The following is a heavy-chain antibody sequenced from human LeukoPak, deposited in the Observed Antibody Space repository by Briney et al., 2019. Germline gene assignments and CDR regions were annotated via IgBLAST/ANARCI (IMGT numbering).Heavy chain of an antibody. CDR2: ISSSSSYI. J-gene: IGHJ6*01. CDR3: ARDYDGYCSGGSCKGGMDV. Sequence: GGSLRLSCAASGFSFSTYSMYWVRQAPGKGLEWVSSISSSSSYIHYADTVKGRFTISRDNAKNSLYLQMNSLRAEDTALYYCARDYDGYCSGGSCKGGMDVWGQGTTVTVSS. V-gene: IGHV3-21*01. D-gene: IGHD2-15*01. CDR1: GFSFSTYS.